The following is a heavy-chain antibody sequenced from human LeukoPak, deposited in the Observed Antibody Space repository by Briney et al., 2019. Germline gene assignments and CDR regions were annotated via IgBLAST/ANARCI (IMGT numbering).Heavy chain of an antibody. D-gene: IGHD3-10*01. Sequence: GTSVKVSCKASGYTFTNYYMHWVRQAPGQGLEWMGIIHPSGDSTSYAQKFQGRVTMTRDMSTSTVYMELSSLRSEDTAVYYCARSEYYYGSGSKRHKGGWFDPWGQGTLVTVSS. CDR1: GYTFTNYY. CDR2: IHPSGDST. V-gene: IGHV1-46*01. CDR3: ARSEYYYGSGSKRHKGGWFDP. J-gene: IGHJ5*02.